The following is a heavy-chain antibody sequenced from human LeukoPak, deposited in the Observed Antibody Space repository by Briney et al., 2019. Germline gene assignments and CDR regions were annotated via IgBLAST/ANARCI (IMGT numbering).Heavy chain of an antibody. V-gene: IGHV4-34*01. CDR1: GGSFSGYY. J-gene: IGHJ5*02. Sequence: SSETLSLTCAVYGGSFSGYYWSWIRQPPGKGLEWIGSIHHSGRTYYNPSLKSRVAISVDTSKNQFSLKLSSVTAADTAVYYCARDHLANLASRLFDPWGQGTLVTVSS. CDR2: IHHSGRT. CDR3: ARDHLANLASRLFDP. D-gene: IGHD3-3*01.